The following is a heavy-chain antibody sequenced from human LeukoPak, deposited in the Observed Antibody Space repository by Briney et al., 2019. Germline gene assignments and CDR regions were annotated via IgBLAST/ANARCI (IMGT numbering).Heavy chain of an antibody. V-gene: IGHV4-38-2*02. CDR1: GFSISIAYY. J-gene: IGHJ4*02. D-gene: IGHD4-23*01. CDR3: ARDVGGTSYFDY. Sequence: SETLSLTCSVSGFSISIAYYWGWIRQPPGKGLDWIGTIHPSGRTSYSPSLKSRVTISLDTSKNQFSLKLTSVTAADTALYYCARDVGGTSYFDYWGQGILVTVSS. CDR2: IHPSGRT.